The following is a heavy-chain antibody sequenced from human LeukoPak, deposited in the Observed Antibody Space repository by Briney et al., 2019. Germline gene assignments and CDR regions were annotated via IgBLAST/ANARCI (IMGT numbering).Heavy chain of an antibody. V-gene: IGHV1-18*04. J-gene: IGHJ4*02. Sequence: ASVKVSCKASGYTFTGYYMHWVRQAPGQGLEWMGWISAYNGNTNYAQKLQGRVTMTTDTSTSTAYMELRSLRSDDTAVYYCARVPSGYSSRFDYWGQGTLVTVSS. CDR1: GYTFTGYY. CDR2: ISAYNGNT. CDR3: ARVPSGYSSRFDY. D-gene: IGHD6-13*01.